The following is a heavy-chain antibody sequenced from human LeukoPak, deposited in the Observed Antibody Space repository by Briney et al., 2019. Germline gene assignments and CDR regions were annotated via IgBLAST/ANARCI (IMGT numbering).Heavy chain of an antibody. CDR2: INPTGGST. Sequence: ASVKVSCKASGYTFTSYYMHWVRQAPGEGLEWMGIINPTGGSTSYAQKLQGRVTMTTETSTSTAYMELRILRSDDTAVYYCARERYSSGPRYMDVWGKGTTVTVSS. CDR3: ARERYSSGPRYMDV. V-gene: IGHV1-46*01. D-gene: IGHD6-25*01. CDR1: GYTFTSYY. J-gene: IGHJ6*03.